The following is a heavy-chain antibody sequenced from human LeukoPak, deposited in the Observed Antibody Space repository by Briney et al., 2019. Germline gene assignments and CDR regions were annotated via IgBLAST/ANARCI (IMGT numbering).Heavy chain of an antibody. V-gene: IGHV5-51*01. D-gene: IGHD3-22*01. CDR2: IYPGDSDT. CDR1: GYSFTGKW. CDR3: ARRRGWDFDSSGYDFDY. J-gene: IGHJ4*02. Sequence: GESLKISCKGSGYSFTGKWIAWVRQMPGKGLEWMGIIYPGDSDTKYSPSFQGQITISADKSINTAYLQWSSLNDSDTAIYYCARRRGWDFDSSGYDFDYWGQGTLVTVSS.